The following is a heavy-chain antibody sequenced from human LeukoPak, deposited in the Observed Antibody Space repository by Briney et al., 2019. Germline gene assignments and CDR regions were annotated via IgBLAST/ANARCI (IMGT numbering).Heavy chain of an antibody. D-gene: IGHD2-21*01. Sequence: GGSLRLSCAASGFTFSSSAMNWVRQAPGKGLEWVSTISISGDDTYYAESVKGRFTISRDNSKNTLYLRMNSLRAEDTAVYYCAKVVHSVVVNDAFDIWGQGTMVTVSS. V-gene: IGHV3-23*01. CDR2: ISISGDDT. CDR1: GFTFSSSA. J-gene: IGHJ3*02. CDR3: AKVVHSVVVNDAFDI.